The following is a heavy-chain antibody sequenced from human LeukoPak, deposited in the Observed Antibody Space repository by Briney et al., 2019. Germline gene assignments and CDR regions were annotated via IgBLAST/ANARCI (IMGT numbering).Heavy chain of an antibody. J-gene: IGHJ4*02. CDR1: GGPINGYY. D-gene: IGHD6-19*01. Sequence: SETLSLTCSVSGGPINGYYWSWIRQSPSKELEWIGYIYSTGDADYNPAFESRVTISIDTSNSQFSLKLTSVTAGDTAVYYCVRVFSGWYGLDDWGQGTLVTVSS. CDR3: VRVFSGWYGLDD. V-gene: IGHV4-59*01. CDR2: IYSTGDA.